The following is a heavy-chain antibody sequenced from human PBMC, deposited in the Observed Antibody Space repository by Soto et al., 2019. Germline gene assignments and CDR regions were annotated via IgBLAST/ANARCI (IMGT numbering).Heavy chain of an antibody. CDR2: IYYSGST. CDR1: VGSISSGGYY. Sequence: PSETLSLTCTVSVGSISSGGYYWSWIRQHPGKGLEWIGYIYYSGSTYYNPSLKSRVTISVDTSKNQFSLKLSSVTAADTAVYYCARGTAMGFDYWGQGTLVTVSS. J-gene: IGHJ4*02. D-gene: IGHD5-18*01. CDR3: ARGTAMGFDY. V-gene: IGHV4-31*03.